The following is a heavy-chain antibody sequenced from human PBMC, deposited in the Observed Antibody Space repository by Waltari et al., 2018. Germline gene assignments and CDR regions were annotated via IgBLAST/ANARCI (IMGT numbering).Heavy chain of an antibody. Sequence: QVQLVQSGAEVKKPGSSVKVSCKASGGTFSSYAISWVRQAPGQGLEWMGGIIPIFGTSNYAQKFQGRVTITTDESTSTTYMGPRSVAAADTAVYFWASMPGVVGGFPRDFQDLGKGTLVTVSS. D-gene: IGHD2-2*01. CDR3: ASMPGVVGGFPRDFQD. V-gene: IGHV1-69*05. CDR1: GGTFSSYA. CDR2: IIPIFGTS. J-gene: IGHJ1*01.